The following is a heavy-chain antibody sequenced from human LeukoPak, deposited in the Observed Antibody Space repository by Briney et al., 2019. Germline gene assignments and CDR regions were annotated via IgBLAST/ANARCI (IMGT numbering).Heavy chain of an antibody. V-gene: IGHV4-59*08. CDR3: ARHAPLGNSFEY. J-gene: IGHJ4*02. CDR1: GDSISSYF. Sequence: PSETLPLTCTVSGDSISSYFWSWIRQPPGKGLEGIGEIYFRGSTNYNPSLKTRVTISVDTSKNHFSLKLNSVTAAATAVYYCARHAPLGNSFEYWGEGTLVTVSS. CDR2: IYFRGST.